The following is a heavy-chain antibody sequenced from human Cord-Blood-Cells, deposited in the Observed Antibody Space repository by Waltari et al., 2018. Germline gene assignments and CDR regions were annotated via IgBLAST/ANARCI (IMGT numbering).Heavy chain of an antibody. J-gene: IGHJ4*02. V-gene: IGHV4-34*01. CDR3: ARGGLFVDY. CDR2: IKRNGST. Sequence: QVQLQQWGAGLLKPSETLSLTCAVYGGSFSGYYWSWIRQPPGKGLEWTGEIKRNGSTNYNPSVRSRVTISVDRAKSQFSLKLSSVTAADTAVYYCARGGLFVDYWGEGTLVTVSS. CDR1: GGSFSGYY.